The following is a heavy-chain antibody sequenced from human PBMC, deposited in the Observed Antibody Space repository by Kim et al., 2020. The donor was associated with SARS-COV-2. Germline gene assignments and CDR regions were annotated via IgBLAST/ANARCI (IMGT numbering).Heavy chain of an antibody. D-gene: IGHD3-10*01. Sequence: GGSLRLSCTASGFTFRSYSMNWVRQAPGKGLEWVSYISSSTSSSRSSATYYADSVKGRFTTSRDNVKNSLFLQMNSLRDEDTAVYYCARDLFGTSITMIRGLSYWGQGTLVTVSS. CDR3: ARDLFGTSITMIRGLSY. V-gene: IGHV3-48*02. J-gene: IGHJ4*02. CDR1: GFTFRSYS. CDR2: ISSSTSSSRSSAT.